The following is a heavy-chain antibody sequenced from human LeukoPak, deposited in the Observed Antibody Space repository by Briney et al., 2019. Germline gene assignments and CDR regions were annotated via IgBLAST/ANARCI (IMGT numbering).Heavy chain of an antibody. CDR2: INHSGST. CDR1: GGSFSGYY. V-gene: IGHV4-34*01. J-gene: IGHJ4*02. CDR3: ARSSGTWNAYFDY. D-gene: IGHD1-1*01. Sequence: PSETLSLTCAVYGGSFSGYYWSWIRQPPGKGLEWIGEINHSGSTNYNPSLKSRVTISVDTSKNQFSLKLSSVTAADTAVYYCARSSGTWNAYFDYWGQGTLVTVSS.